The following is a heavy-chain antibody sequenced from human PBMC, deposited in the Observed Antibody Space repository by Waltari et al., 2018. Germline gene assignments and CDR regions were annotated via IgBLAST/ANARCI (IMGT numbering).Heavy chain of an antibody. CDR3: AKDSSIAVAGTTLDY. D-gene: IGHD6-19*01. CDR2: ISWNSGSI. CDR1: GFTFDDYA. V-gene: IGHV3-9*01. Sequence: EVQLVESGGGLVQPGRSLRLSGTASGFTFDDYAMHWVRQAPGKGLEWVSGISWNSGSIGYADSVKGRFTISRDNAKNSLYLQMNSLRAEDTALYYCAKDSSIAVAGTTLDYWGQGTLVTVSS. J-gene: IGHJ4*02.